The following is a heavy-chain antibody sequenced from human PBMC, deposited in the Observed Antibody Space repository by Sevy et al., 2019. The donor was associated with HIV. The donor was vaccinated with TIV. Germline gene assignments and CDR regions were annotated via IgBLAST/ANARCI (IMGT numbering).Heavy chain of an antibody. J-gene: IGHJ4*02. CDR3: AKDLRAPGIAAAGDTVIADY. CDR2: ISGSGGST. Sequence: GGSLRLSCAASGFTFSSYAMSWVRQAPGKGLEWVSAISGSGGSTYYADSVKGRFTISRDNSKNTLYLKMNSLRAEDTAVYYCAKDLRAPGIAAAGDTVIADYWGQGTLVTVSS. D-gene: IGHD6-13*01. V-gene: IGHV3-23*01. CDR1: GFTFSSYA.